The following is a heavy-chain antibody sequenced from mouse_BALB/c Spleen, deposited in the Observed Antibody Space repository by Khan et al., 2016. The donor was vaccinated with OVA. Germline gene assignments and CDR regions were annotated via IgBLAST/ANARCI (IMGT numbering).Heavy chain of an antibody. Sequence: VQLQQSGAEFMKPGASVKLSCTVSGFNIKDTYMHWVKQRPEQGLEWIGRIDPANGNTKYDPKFQGKATLTADTSSNIAYLQLSSLTSEDTAVYYGAYSLLLYAMDYWGQGTSVTVSS. CDR1: GFNIKDTY. CDR3: AYSLLLYAMDY. V-gene: IGHV14-3*02. D-gene: IGHD1-2*01. CDR2: IDPANGNT. J-gene: IGHJ4*01.